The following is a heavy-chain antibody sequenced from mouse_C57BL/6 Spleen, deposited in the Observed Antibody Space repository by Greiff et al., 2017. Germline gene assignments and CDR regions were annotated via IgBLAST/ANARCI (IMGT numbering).Heavy chain of an antibody. V-gene: IGHV1-82*01. CDR3: ARSYDGCYEEVDY. D-gene: IGHD2-3*01. J-gene: IGHJ4*01. CDR1: GYAFSSSW. CDR2: IYPGDGDT. Sequence: QVQLKESGPELVKPGASVKISCKASGYAFSSSWMNWVKQRPGKGLEWIGRIYPGDGDTNYNGKFKGKATLTADKSSSTAYMQLSSLTSEDSAVYFCARSYDGCYEEVDYWGQGTSVTVSS.